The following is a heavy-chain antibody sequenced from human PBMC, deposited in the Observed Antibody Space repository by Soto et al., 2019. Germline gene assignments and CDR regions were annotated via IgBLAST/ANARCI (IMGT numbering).Heavy chain of an antibody. CDR1: GDTFSSYT. D-gene: IGHD2-21*02. CDR3: AGRRYCGTACYHKYCYGMDV. Sequence: QVQLVQSGAEVMKPGSSVKVSCRASGDTFSSYTVSWVRQAPGQGLEWMGRIIPVLGVTNYAQKFRGRVTIXAXEXRKTASRDLSGLRSEDTAVYYCAGRRYCGTACYHKYCYGMDVWGQGTAVTVSS. CDR2: IIPVLGVT. J-gene: IGHJ6*02. V-gene: IGHV1-69*02.